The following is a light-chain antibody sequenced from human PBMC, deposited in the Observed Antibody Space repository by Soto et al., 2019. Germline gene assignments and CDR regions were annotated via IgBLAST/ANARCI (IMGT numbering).Light chain of an antibody. Sequence: ELVLTQSPDTLSLSPGERATLSCRASPSVSSNSLDWYQQKQGQAPRLLVYGASSRATGIADWFSGGGSGTGFMLSSSRLVPEYFAVYYFQHYDNSPPAVTCGPGTKVDTK. V-gene: IGKV3-20*01. CDR3: QHYDNSPPAVT. CDR1: PSVSSNS. CDR2: GAS. J-gene: IGKJ3*01.